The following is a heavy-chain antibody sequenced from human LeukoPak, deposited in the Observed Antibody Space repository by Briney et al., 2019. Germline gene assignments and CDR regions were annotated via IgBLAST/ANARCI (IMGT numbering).Heavy chain of an antibody. CDR3: ARYFDRYDAFDI. D-gene: IGHD3-9*01. CDR1: GFTFSSYS. J-gene: IGHJ3*02. Sequence: PGGSLRLSXAASGFTFSSYSMNWVRQPPGKGLEWVSSISSSSSYIYYADSVKGRFTISRDNAKNSLYLQMNSLRAEDTAVYYCARYFDRYDAFDIWGQGTMVTVSS. V-gene: IGHV3-21*01. CDR2: ISSSSSYI.